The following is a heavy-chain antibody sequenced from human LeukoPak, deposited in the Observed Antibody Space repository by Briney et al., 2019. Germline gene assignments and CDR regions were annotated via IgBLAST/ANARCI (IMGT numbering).Heavy chain of an antibody. CDR2: ISGSGGST. D-gene: IGHD3-22*01. J-gene: IGHJ4*02. V-gene: IGHV3-23*01. CDR1: GFTFSSYA. CDR3: AKGGGGNYYDSSGYQLDY. Sequence: PGGSLRLSCAASGFTFSSYAMSWVRQAPGKGLEWVSAISGSGGSTYYADSVKGRFTISRDNSKNTLYLQMNSLRAEDTAVYYCAKGGGGNYYDSSGYQLDYWGQGTLVTVSS.